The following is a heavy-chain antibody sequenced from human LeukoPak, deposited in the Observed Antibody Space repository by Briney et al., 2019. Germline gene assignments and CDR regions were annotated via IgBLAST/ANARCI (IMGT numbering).Heavy chain of an antibody. J-gene: IGHJ4*02. CDR3: VYVDTVMATGVY. D-gene: IGHD5-18*01. CDR1: GFTVSNNY. CDR2: IYSSGST. V-gene: IGHV3-53*04. Sequence: GGSLRLSCAASGFTVSNNYMNWVRQAPGKGLEWVSVIYSSGSTYYADSVKGRFTISRHNSKNTLYLQMNSLRPEDTAVYYCVYVDTVMATGVYWGQGTLVTVSS.